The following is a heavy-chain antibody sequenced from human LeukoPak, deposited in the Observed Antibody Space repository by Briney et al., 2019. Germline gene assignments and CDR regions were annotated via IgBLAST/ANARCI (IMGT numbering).Heavy chain of an antibody. J-gene: IGHJ4*02. V-gene: IGHV4-34*01. CDR3: TRGQLWNY. CDR2: INHSGST. CDR1: GGSFSGYY. Sequence: PSETLSLTCAVYGGSFSGYYWSWIRQPPGKGLEWIGEINHSGSTNYNPSLKSRVTISVDTSKNQFSLKLSSVTAADTAVYYCTRGQLWNYWGQGTLVTVSS. D-gene: IGHD7-27*01.